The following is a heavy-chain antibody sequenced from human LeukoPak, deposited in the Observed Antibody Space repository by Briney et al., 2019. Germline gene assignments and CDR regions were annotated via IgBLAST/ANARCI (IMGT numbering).Heavy chain of an antibody. CDR1: GFTPRRYV. D-gene: IGHD3-9*01. CDR2: ISGSGSGT. V-gene: IGHV3-23*01. Sequence: PGGSLRLSCAVSGFTPRRYVMSWVRQAPGKGLEWVSTISGSGSGTYYADSVKGRFTISRDNSKNTLSLQLNGLRAEDTAVYYCAKGASDYDVFTAYIPVVLDSWGRGTLVTVSS. CDR3: AKGASDYDVFTAYIPVVLDS. J-gene: IGHJ5*01.